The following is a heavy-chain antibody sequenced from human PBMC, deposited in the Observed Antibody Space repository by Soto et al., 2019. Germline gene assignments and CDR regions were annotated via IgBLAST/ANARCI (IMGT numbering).Heavy chain of an antibody. Sequence: QVPLQESGPGLVKPSQTLSLTCTVSGGSISSGGYYWSWIRQHPGKGLEWIGYIYYSGSTYYNPSLKSRVTISVDTSKNQFSLKLSSVTAADTAVYYCARLTGQLVPNNWFDPWGQGTLVTVSS. CDR2: IYYSGST. J-gene: IGHJ5*02. CDR1: GGSISSGGYY. V-gene: IGHV4-31*03. D-gene: IGHD6-6*01. CDR3: ARLTGQLVPNNWFDP.